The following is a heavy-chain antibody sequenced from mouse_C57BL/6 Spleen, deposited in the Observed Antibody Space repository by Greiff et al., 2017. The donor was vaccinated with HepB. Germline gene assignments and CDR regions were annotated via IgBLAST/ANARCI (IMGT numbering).Heavy chain of an antibody. V-gene: IGHV5-4*01. Sequence: DVHLVESGGGLVKPGGSLKLSCAASGFTFSSYAMSWVRQTPEKRLEWVATISDGGSYTYYPDNVKGRFTISRDNAKNNLYLQMSHLKSEDTAMYYCARSRELGHFDYWGQGTTLTVSS. D-gene: IGHD3-1*01. CDR1: GFTFSSYA. J-gene: IGHJ2*01. CDR3: ARSRELGHFDY. CDR2: ISDGGSYT.